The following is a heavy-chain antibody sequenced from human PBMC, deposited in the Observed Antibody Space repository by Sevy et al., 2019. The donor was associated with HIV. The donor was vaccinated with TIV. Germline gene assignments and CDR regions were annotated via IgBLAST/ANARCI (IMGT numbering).Heavy chain of an antibody. J-gene: IGHJ4*02. CDR2: ISSSSSYI. CDR1: GFTFSSYS. V-gene: IGHV3-21*01. D-gene: IGHD3-22*01. Sequence: GGSLRLSCAASGFTFSSYSMNWVRQAPGKGLEWVSSISSSSSYIYYADSVKGRFTISRDNAKNSLYLQMNSLRAEDTAVYYCASLGDYYDSSGFFPFDYWGQGTLVTVSS. CDR3: ASLGDYYDSSGFFPFDY.